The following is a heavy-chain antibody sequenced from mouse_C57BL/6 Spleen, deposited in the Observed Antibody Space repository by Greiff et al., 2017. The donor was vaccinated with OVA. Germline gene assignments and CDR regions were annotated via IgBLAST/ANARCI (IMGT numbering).Heavy chain of an antibody. J-gene: IGHJ2*01. D-gene: IGHD2-1*01. Sequence: EVKLQESGPGLVKPSQSLSLTCSVTGYSITSGYYWNWIRQFPGNKLEWMGYISYDGSNNYNPSLKNRISITRDTSKNQFFLKLNSVTTEDTATYYVAMVYGNYGWYFDYWGQGTTLTVSS. CDR2: ISYDGSN. V-gene: IGHV3-6*01. CDR1: GYSITSGYY. CDR3: AMVYGNYGWYFDY.